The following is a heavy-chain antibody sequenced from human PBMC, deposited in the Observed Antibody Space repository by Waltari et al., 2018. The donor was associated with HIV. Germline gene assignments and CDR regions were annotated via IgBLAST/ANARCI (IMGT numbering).Heavy chain of an antibody. D-gene: IGHD2-2*01. V-gene: IGHV4-59*01. CDR2: IYYSGST. CDR1: DVSISSFS. J-gene: IGHJ4*02. CDR3: AGSLHQLRFPLLFAH. Sequence: HVQLQASGPRLAKPSVPLSLSCPLTDVSISSFSCSWLRQPPGKGLEWIGYIYYSGSTNYNPSLKSRVTVSVDTSKNQVSLRLSSVSAADTAVYYCAGSLHQLRFPLLFAHWGQGTLVTVSP.